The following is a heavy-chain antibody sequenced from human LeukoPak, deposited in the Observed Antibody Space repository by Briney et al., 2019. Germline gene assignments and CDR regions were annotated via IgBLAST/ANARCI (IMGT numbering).Heavy chain of an antibody. CDR2: IYYSGST. D-gene: IGHD3-22*01. CDR1: GGSISSSSYY. J-gene: IGHJ3*02. V-gene: IGHV4-39*01. CDR3: ARAGDPAMIVVVITADAFDI. Sequence: SETLSLTCTVSGGSISSSSYYWGWIRQPPGKGLEWIGSIYYSGSTYYNPSLKRRVTISVDTSTNQSSLKLSSVTAADTAVYYCARAGDPAMIVVVITADAFDIWGQGTMVTVSS.